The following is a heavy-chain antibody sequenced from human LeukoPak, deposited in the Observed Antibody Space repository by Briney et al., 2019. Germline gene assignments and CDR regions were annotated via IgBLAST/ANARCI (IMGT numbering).Heavy chain of an antibody. CDR2: INPSGGST. D-gene: IGHD5-24*01. V-gene: IGHV1-46*01. Sequence: GASVKVSCKASGYTFTSYYMHWVRQAPGQGLEWMGIINPSGGSTSYAQKFQGRVTMTRDTSTSTVYMELSSLRSEDTVVYYCARALHSWLQSHAFDIWGQGTMVTVSS. J-gene: IGHJ3*02. CDR1: GYTFTSYY. CDR3: ARALHSWLQSHAFDI.